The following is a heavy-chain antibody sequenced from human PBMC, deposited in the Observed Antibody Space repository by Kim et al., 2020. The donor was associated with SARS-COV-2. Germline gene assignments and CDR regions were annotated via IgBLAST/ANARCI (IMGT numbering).Heavy chain of an antibody. V-gene: IGHV5-51*01. J-gene: IGHJ5*02. Sequence: RYSPSFQGQVTISADKSISTAYLQWSSLKASDTAMYYCARSGTTDYWFDPWGQGTLVTVSS. CDR3: ARSGTTDYWFDP. D-gene: IGHD1-1*01.